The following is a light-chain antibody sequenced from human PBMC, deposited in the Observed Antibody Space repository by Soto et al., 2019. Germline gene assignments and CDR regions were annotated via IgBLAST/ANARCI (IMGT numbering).Light chain of an antibody. CDR3: QQRSNWPLT. J-gene: IGKJ4*01. Sequence: EIVLTQSPATLSLSPGERATLSCRASQSVSSFLAWYQQKPGQAPRLLIYDASDRATGIPTRFSGSGSGTDITLTISSLEPEDFAVYFCQQRSNWPLTFGGGTKVEMK. CDR1: QSVSSF. V-gene: IGKV3-11*01. CDR2: DAS.